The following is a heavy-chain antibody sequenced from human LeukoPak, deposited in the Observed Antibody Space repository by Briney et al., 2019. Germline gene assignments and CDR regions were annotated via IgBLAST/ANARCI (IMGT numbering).Heavy chain of an antibody. CDR3: ARRGKLLWFGTQGFDY. CDR2: LNHSGST. V-gene: IGHV4-34*01. CDR1: GGSFSGYY. J-gene: IGHJ4*02. D-gene: IGHD3-10*01. Sequence: SETLSLTCAVYGGSFSGYYWSWIRQPPGKGLEGIGELNHSGSTNYNPSLKSRVTISVDPSKNPFSLKLSSVTAADTAVYYCARRGKLLWFGTQGFDYWGQGTLVTVSS.